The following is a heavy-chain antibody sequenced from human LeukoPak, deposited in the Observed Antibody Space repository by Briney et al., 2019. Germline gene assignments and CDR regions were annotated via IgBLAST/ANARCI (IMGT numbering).Heavy chain of an antibody. Sequence: PGGSLRLSCAGSGFTFSSNAMSWVRQAPGKGLEWVSGISGSGDSTYYADSVKGRFTISRDNTKNTLYLQMNSLRAEDTAIYHCALYCSGGSCYLMGGAFDIWGQGTMVTVSS. V-gene: IGHV3-23*01. CDR2: ISGSGDST. CDR3: ALYCSGGSCYLMGGAFDI. D-gene: IGHD2-15*01. J-gene: IGHJ3*02. CDR1: GFTFSSNA.